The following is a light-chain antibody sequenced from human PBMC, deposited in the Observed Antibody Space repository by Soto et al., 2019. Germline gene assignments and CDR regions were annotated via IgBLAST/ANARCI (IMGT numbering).Light chain of an antibody. CDR1: QSVFTY. CDR3: QHRSNWPGT. J-gene: IGKJ1*01. V-gene: IGKV3-11*01. CDR2: DVS. Sequence: EIVLTQSPATLSLSPGERATLFCRASQSVFTYLAWYQQRPGQAPRLLIYDVSDRATGIPARFTGSGSGTDFTLTISGLEPEDVAIYYCQHRSNWPGTFGQGTKVEIK.